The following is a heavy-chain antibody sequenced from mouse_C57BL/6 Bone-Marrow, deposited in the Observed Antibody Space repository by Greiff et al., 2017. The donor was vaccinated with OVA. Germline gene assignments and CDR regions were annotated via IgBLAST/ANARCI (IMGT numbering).Heavy chain of an antibody. CDR1: GFSLSTIGMG. CDR2: IWWDDDK. CDR3: ARRASSYDTEVHFDY. Sequence: QVTLKESGPGILQPSQTLSLTCSFSGFSLSTIGMGVGWIRQPSGKGLEWLAHIWWDDDKYYNPALKSRLTISKDTSKNQVFLKNANVDTAATATYSCARRASSYDTEVHFDYWGQGTTLTVSS. D-gene: IGHD2-12*01. J-gene: IGHJ2*01. V-gene: IGHV8-8*01.